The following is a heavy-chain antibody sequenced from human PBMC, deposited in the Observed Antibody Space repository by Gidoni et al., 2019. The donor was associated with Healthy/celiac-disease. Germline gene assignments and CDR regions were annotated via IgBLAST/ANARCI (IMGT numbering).Heavy chain of an antibody. CDR2: IWYDGSNK. CDR3: ARGRGARPYYFDY. V-gene: IGHV3-33*01. CDR1: GLTFSSYG. Sequence: QVQLVESGGGVVQPGRSLRLSCAASGLTFSSYGMHWVRQAPGKGLEWVAVIWYDGSNKYYADSVKGRFTISRDNSKNTLYLQMNSLRAEDTAVYYCARGRGARPYYFDYWGQGTLVTVSS. D-gene: IGHD1-26*01. J-gene: IGHJ4*02.